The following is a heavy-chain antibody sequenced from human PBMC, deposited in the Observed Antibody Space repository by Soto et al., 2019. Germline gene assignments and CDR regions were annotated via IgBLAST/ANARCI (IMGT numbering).Heavy chain of an antibody. CDR3: ARSTVTTDNSFDY. Sequence: SETLSLTCTVSGGSISSYYWSWIRQPPGKGLEWIGYIYYSGSTNYNPSLKSRVTISVDTSKNQFSLKLSSVTAADTAVYYCARSTVTTDNSFDYWGQGTLVTVSS. V-gene: IGHV4-59*08. D-gene: IGHD4-17*01. J-gene: IGHJ4*02. CDR2: IYYSGST. CDR1: GGSISSYY.